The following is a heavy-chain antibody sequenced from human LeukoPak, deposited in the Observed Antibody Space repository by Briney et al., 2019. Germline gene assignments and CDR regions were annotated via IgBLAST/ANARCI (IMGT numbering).Heavy chain of an antibody. CDR1: GYTFTGYY. Sequence: ASVKVSCKASGYTFTGYYVHWVRQAPGQGLEWMGRINPNSGDTNYAQKFQGRVTMTTDTSTSTAYLELRRLRSDDTAIYYCAREFCSGGGCYYYGMDVWGQGTTVTVS. CDR3: AREFCSGGGCYYYGMDV. D-gene: IGHD2-15*01. CDR2: INPNSGDT. J-gene: IGHJ6*02. V-gene: IGHV1-2*06.